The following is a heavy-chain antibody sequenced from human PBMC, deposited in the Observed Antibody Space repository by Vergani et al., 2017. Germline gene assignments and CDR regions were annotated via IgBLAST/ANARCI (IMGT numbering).Heavy chain of an antibody. V-gene: IGHV5-51*01. D-gene: IGHD3-22*01. CDR2: IHPADSDT. J-gene: IGHJ4*02. CDR1: GYSFTNYW. CDR3: ARLYGRDSSGSKYFDY. Sequence: EVQLVQSGAEVKKPGESLKISCQISGYSFTNYWIGCVLQMPGKGLEWMGIIHPADSDTRYSPSFQGQVTISVDKSNSTAYLQRSSLRASDSAMYYCARLYGRDSSGSKYFDYWGQGTLVTVSS.